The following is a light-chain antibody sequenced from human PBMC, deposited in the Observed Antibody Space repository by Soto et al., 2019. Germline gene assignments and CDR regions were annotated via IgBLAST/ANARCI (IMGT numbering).Light chain of an antibody. CDR1: SRDVGGYNS. CDR2: EVT. V-gene: IGLV2-14*01. CDR3: SSYTSGSALYV. Sequence: QSVLTQPASVSGSPGQSITISCTGTSRDVGGYNSVSWYQQHPGKAPKLMIYEVTNRPSGVSNRFSGSKSGNTASLTISGLQAEDEADYYCSSYTSGSALYVLGTGTKV. J-gene: IGLJ1*01.